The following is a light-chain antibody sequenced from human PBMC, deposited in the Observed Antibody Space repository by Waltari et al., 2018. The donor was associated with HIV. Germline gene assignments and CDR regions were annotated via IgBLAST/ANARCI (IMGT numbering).Light chain of an antibody. J-gene: IGLJ2*01. V-gene: IGLV2-14*01. CDR3: SSYTDTTTLGVV. Sequence: QSALTQPASVSGSPGQSITLSCTGTGSDVVGFHYFSWYQQRPGATPQPLLFEVRQPPSGISIRFSGSKSGNTASLTISGLQAEDEADYYCSSYTDTTTLGVVFGGGTKLTVL. CDR2: EVR. CDR1: GSDVVGFHY.